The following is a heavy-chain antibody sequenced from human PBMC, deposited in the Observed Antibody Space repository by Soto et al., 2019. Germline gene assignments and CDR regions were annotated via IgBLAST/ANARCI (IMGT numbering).Heavy chain of an antibody. CDR2: IIPIFGTA. V-gene: IGHV1-69*01. CDR3: ASGYCSSTSCYTQYYYYYGMDV. CDR1: GGTFSSYA. Sequence: QVQLVQSGAEVKKPGSSVKVSCKASGGTFSSYAISWVRQAPGQGLEWMGGIIPIFGTANYAQKLQGRVTITADESTSTAYMELSSLRSEDTAVYYCASGYCSSTSCYTQYYYYYGMDVWGQGTTVTVSS. J-gene: IGHJ6*02. D-gene: IGHD2-2*02.